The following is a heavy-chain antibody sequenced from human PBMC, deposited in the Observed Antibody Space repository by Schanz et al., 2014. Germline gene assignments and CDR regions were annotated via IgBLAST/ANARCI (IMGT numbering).Heavy chain of an antibody. CDR3: ARGGSGSHYRLDY. CDR1: GFTFTNYA. D-gene: IGHD1-26*01. Sequence: EVQLVESGGGLVQPGGSLRLSCAASGFTFTNYAMSWVRQAPGKGLEWVSYISGSSRTIYYADSMKGRFTVSRDNAENALYLQMNSLRAEDTGLDFCARGGSGSHYRLDYWGQGTLVTVSA. CDR2: ISGSSRTI. V-gene: IGHV3-48*01. J-gene: IGHJ4*02.